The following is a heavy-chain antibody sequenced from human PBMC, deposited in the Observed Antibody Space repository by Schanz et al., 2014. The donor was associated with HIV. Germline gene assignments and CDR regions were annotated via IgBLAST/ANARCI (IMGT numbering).Heavy chain of an antibody. J-gene: IGHJ3*01. CDR3: ARGGYYRGVGDYYVTTFDY. V-gene: IGHV1-8*02. Sequence: QVQLVQSGAEVKNPGASVKVSCKASGYTFGNLDINWVRQATGQGLEWLGWMNPGSGNTGYAWKFQGRVTMTRDSSIRTAYMELSSLRSDDTAVYYCARGGYYRGVGDYYVTTFDYWGRGTKVTVSS. CDR1: GYTFGNLD. D-gene: IGHD2-21*01. CDR2: MNPGSGNT.